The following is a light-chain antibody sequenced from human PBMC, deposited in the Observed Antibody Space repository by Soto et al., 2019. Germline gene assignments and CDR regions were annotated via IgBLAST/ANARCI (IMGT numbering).Light chain of an antibody. Sequence: QSALTQPPSASGSPGQSVTISCTGTSNDVGGYNYVSWYQQHPGKAPKVMIYEVTKRPSGVPDRFSGSKSGNTASLTVSGLQAEEEADYYCSSYTGSNNVVFGGGTKVTVL. V-gene: IGLV2-8*01. CDR1: SNDVGGYNY. CDR3: SSYTGSNNVV. J-gene: IGLJ2*01. CDR2: EVT.